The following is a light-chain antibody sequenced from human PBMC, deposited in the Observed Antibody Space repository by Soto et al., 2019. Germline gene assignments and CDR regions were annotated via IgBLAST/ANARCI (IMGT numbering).Light chain of an antibody. CDR2: EVS. Sequence: QSVLAQPASVSGSPGQSITISCTGTSSDVGAYNHASWYQQHPGKAPKLMIYEVSNRPSGVSNRFSGSKSGNTASLTISGLLPEDEADYYCNSYTSSSTVVFGTGTKVTVL. CDR3: NSYTSSSTVV. V-gene: IGLV2-14*01. J-gene: IGLJ1*01. CDR1: SSDVGAYNH.